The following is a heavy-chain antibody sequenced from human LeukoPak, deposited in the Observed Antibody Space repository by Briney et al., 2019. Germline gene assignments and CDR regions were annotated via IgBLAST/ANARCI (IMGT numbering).Heavy chain of an antibody. CDR3: ARDVAAAGVDP. CDR1: GYTFTTSG. D-gene: IGHD6-13*01. J-gene: IGHJ5*02. CDR2: ISGYNGNT. V-gene: IGHV1-18*01. Sequence: GASVRVSCKASGYTFTTSGTSWVRQAPGQGLEWMGWISGYNGNTDYAQKFQGRVTMTTDISTSTAYMELRSLRFDDTAVYYCARDVAAAGVDPWGQGTLVIVSS.